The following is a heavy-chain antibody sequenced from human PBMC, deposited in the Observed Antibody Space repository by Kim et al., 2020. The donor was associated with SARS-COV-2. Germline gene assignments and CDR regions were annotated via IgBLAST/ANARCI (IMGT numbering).Heavy chain of an antibody. J-gene: IGHJ5*02. CDR3: ARGVAAAGEGFWFDP. CDR1: GYTFTSYG. V-gene: IGHV1-18*01. D-gene: IGHD6-13*01. Sequence: ASVKVSCKASGYTFTSYGISWVRQAPGQGLEWMGWISAYNGNTNYAQKLQGRVTMTTDTSTSTAYMELRSLRSDDTAVYYCARGVAAAGEGFWFDPWGQGTLVTVSS. CDR2: ISAYNGNT.